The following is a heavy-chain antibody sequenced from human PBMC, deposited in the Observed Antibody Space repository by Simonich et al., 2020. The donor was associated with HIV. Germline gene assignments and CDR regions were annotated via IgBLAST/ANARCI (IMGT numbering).Heavy chain of an antibody. CDR1: GGSFSGYY. CDR2: INHSGST. Sequence: QVRLQQWGAGLLKRSETLSLTCAVYGGSFSGYYWSWIRQPPGKGLEWIGEINHSGSTNYNPSLKSRVTISVDTSKNQFSLKLSSVTAADTAVYYCARGPEGATTQSYWGQGTLVTVSS. J-gene: IGHJ4*02. D-gene: IGHD1-26*01. V-gene: IGHV4-34*01. CDR3: ARGPEGATTQSY.